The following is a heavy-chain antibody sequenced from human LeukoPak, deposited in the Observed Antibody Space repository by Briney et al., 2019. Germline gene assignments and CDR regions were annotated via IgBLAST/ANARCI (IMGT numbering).Heavy chain of an antibody. J-gene: IGHJ1*01. CDR2: ISNSGANI. V-gene: IGHV3-21*01. Sequence: PGGSLRLSCAASGFTFGSYPMNWVRQAPGKGLEWVSYISNSGANIYYGDSVKGRFTISRDNAKNSLFLQMDSLRAEDTAVYYCAKVRRGGSRLDFQHRGQGTLVVVSS. CDR1: GFTFGSYP. CDR3: AKVRRGGSRLDFQH.